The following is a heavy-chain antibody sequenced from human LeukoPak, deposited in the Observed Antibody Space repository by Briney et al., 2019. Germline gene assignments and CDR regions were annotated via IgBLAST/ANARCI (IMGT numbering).Heavy chain of an antibody. J-gene: IGHJ5*02. D-gene: IGHD3-3*01. Sequence: GGSLRLSCAASGFTVSSNYMSWVRQAPGKGLEWVSIIYSGGSTYYADSVKGRLTISRDNSKNTLYLQMNSLRAEDTAVYYCAKAPYDSLRLWFDPWGQGTLVSVSS. V-gene: IGHV3-53*01. CDR1: GFTVSSNY. CDR2: IYSGGST. CDR3: AKAPYDSLRLWFDP.